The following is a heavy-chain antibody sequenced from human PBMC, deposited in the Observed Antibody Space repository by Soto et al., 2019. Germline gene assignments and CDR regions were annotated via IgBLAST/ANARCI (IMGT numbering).Heavy chain of an antibody. D-gene: IGHD3-10*01. CDR2: AYHSGST. Sequence: QLQLQESGPGLVRPSGTLSLTCAVSGGFTSTNNWWSWVRQPPGKGLEWIGDAYHSGSTEYNPSLKSRVSISVDKSKNPILPKLTSATAADTAVYYRARSPPSSYYGGSGTFDYWGQGTLVTVSS. CDR3: ARSPPSSYYGGSGTFDY. J-gene: IGHJ4*02. CDR1: GGFTSTNNW. V-gene: IGHV4-4*02.